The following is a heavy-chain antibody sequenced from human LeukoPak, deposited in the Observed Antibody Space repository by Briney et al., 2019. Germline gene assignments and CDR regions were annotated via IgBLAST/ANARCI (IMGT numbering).Heavy chain of an antibody. CDR1: GGSISSGGYY. CDR3: ARSTDGTTSSGWYVDY. CDR2: IYYSGST. D-gene: IGHD6-19*01. V-gene: IGHV4-31*03. J-gene: IGHJ4*02. Sequence: SETLSLTCTVSGGSISSGGYYWSWIRQHPGKGLEWIGYIYYSGSTYYNPSLKSRVTISVDTSKNQFSLRLSSVTAADTAVFYCARSTDGTTSSGWYVDYWGQGTLVTVSS.